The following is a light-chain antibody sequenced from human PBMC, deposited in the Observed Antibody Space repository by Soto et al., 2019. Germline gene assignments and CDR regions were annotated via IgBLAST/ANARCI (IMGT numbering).Light chain of an antibody. CDR1: QSISSY. V-gene: IGKV1-39*01. Sequence: DIQMTKSPSSLSASVGDRVTITCRASQSISSYLNWYQQKPGQAPKLLIYAASSLHSGVPSRFSGSGSGTDFTLTISSLQPEDFATYYCQQSYSTPYTFGQGTKVDIK. CDR3: QQSYSTPYT. CDR2: AAS. J-gene: IGKJ2*01.